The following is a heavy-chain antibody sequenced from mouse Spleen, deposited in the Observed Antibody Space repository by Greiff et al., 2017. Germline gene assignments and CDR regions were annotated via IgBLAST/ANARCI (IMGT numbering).Heavy chain of an antibody. V-gene: IGHV1-15*01. Sequence: VQLMESGAELVRPGASVTLSCKASGYTFTDYEMHWVKQTPVHGLEWIGAIDPDTGGTAYNQKFKGKAILTADTSSSTAYMELRSLTSEDSAVYYGTRGIPIYDDYDGFAYWGQGTLVTVSA. CDR3: TRGIPIYDDYDGFAY. CDR1: GYTFTDYE. CDR2: IDPDTGGT. D-gene: IGHD2-4*01. J-gene: IGHJ3*01.